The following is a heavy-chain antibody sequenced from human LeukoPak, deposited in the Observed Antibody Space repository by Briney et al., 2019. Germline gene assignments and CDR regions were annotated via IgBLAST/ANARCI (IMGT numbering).Heavy chain of an antibody. CDR3: AKMGGYYSGALDY. J-gene: IGHJ4*02. CDR2: ISGSGGST. CDR1: GFTFSSYA. D-gene: IGHD3-22*01. V-gene: IGHV3-23*01. Sequence: GGSLRLSCAASGFTFSSYAMSWVRQAPGKGLEWVSAISGSGGSTYYADSVKGRFAISRDNSKHTLYLRMNSLRAEDTAVYYCAKMGGYYSGALDYWGQGTLVTVSS.